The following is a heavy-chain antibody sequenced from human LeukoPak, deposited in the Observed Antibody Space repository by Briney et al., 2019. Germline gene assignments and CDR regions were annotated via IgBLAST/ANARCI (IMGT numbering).Heavy chain of an antibody. D-gene: IGHD5-18*01. CDR2: IRYDGTNK. CDR3: AKDPSDLAMVTSGMDY. J-gene: IGHJ4*02. Sequence: GGSLRLSCAASGFTFSGYGMHWVRQAPGKGLEWVAFIRYDGTNKYYADSVKGRFTISRDNSKDTLYLQMNSLRAEDTAVYYCAKDPSDLAMVTSGMDYWGQGTLVTVSS. CDR1: GFTFSGYG. V-gene: IGHV3-30*02.